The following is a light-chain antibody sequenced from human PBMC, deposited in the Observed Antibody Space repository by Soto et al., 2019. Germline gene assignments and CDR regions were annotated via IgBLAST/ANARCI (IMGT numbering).Light chain of an antibody. V-gene: IGKV1-9*01. CDR3: QQLNSYPIT. J-gene: IGKJ5*01. CDR2: AAS. CDR1: QGISSY. Sequence: DIQLIQSSSFLCAWVGDRVSSTWRASQGISSYLAWYQQKPGKAPKLLIYAASTLQSGVPSRFSGSVSGTEFTLTISSLQPEDFATYYCQQLNSYPITFGQGTRLEIK.